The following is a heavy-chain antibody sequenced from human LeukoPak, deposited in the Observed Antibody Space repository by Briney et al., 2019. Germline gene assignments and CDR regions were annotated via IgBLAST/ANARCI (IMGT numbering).Heavy chain of an antibody. D-gene: IGHD3-22*01. Sequence: GRSLRLSCAASGFTFSSYGMHWVRQAPGKGLEWVSAISGSGGSTYYADSVKGRFTISRDNSKNTLYLQMNSLRAEDTAVYYCAKIITMIVVGPPDYWGQGTLVTVSS. CDR2: ISGSGGST. CDR1: GFTFSSYG. V-gene: IGHV3-23*01. CDR3: AKIITMIVVGPPDY. J-gene: IGHJ4*02.